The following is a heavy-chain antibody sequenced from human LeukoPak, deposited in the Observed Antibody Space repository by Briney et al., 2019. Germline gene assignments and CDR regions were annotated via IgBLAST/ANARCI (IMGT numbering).Heavy chain of an antibody. Sequence: PGRSLRLSCETSGFTFSDYAMHWVRQAPGKGLEWVSAISGSGGSTYYADSVKGRFTISRDNSKNTLYLQMNSLRAEDTAVYYCAESGSSWRDFDYWGQGTLVTVSS. CDR3: AESGSSWRDFDY. D-gene: IGHD6-13*01. CDR1: GFTFSDYA. J-gene: IGHJ4*02. V-gene: IGHV3-23*01. CDR2: ISGSGGST.